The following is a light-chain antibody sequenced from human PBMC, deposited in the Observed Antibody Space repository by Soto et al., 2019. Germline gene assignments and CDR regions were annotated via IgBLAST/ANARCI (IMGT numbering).Light chain of an antibody. J-gene: IGKJ5*01. CDR3: QQYGSSPPYT. CDR1: QSIRSSY. V-gene: IGKV3-20*01. CDR2: GAS. Sequence: EIVLTQSPVTRSLSPGERATLSCRASQSIRSSYLAWYKQKPGQAPRLLIYGASSRATGIPDRFSGSGSGTDFTLTISRLEPEDFAVYYCQQYGSSPPYTFGQGTRLEIK.